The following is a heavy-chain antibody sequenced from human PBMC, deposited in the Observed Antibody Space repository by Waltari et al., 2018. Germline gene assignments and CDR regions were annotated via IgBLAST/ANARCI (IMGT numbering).Heavy chain of an antibody. D-gene: IGHD6-19*01. Sequence: QAPVKGVEWVAVISYDGSNKYYVDSVKGRFTISRDNSKNTLYLQMNSLRAEDTAVYYCARVGLGGWYPSYYYGMDVWGQGTTVTVSS. J-gene: IGHJ6*02. CDR3: ARVGLGGWYPSYYYGMDV. V-gene: IGHV3-30*04. CDR2: ISYDGSNK.